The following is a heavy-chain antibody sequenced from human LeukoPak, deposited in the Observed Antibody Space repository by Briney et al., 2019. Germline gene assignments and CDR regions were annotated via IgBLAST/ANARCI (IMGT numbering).Heavy chain of an antibody. CDR2: IYHSGST. CDR1: GGSISSSNW. Sequence: PSGTLSLTCAVSGGSISSSNWWSWVRQPPGKGLEWIGEIYHSGSTNYNPSLKSRVTISVDKSKNQFSLKLSSVTAADTAVYYCAGTTVVTTNYYYYYYMDVWGKGTTVTVSS. V-gene: IGHV4-4*02. D-gene: IGHD4-23*01. J-gene: IGHJ6*03. CDR3: AGTTVVTTNYYYYYYMDV.